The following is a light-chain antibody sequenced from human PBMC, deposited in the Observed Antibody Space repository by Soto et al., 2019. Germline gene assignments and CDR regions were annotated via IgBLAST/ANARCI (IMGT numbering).Light chain of an antibody. CDR2: EAI. CDR1: TSDVGDYNF. V-gene: IGLV2-23*01. CDR3: CAYAGSVTFV. J-gene: IGLJ1*01. Sequence: QSALTQPASVSGSPGQSITISCTGTTSDVGDYNFVSWYQQHPGKAPKLIIYEAIKRPSGVSARFSGSKSGNTASLTISGLQADDEADYSCCAYAGSVTFVFGTGTKVTVL.